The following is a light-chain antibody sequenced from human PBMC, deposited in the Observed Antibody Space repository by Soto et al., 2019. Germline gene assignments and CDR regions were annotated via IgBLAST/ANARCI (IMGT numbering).Light chain of an antibody. CDR3: SSYAATNTLV. V-gene: IGLV2-8*01. CDR1: SSDVGGYNS. J-gene: IGLJ2*01. Sequence: QSALTQPPSASGSPGQSVTFSCTGTSSDVGGYNSVSWYQQHPGKAPKLMIYAVSKRPSGVPDRFSGSKSGNTASLTVSGLQAEDEAHYYCSSYAATNTLVFGGGTKLTVL. CDR2: AVS.